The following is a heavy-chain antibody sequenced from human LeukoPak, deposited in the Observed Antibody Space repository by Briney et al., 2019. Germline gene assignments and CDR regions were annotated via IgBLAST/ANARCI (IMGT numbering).Heavy chain of an antibody. CDR3: ARETAPPYYFDY. Sequence: ASVKVSCKASGYTFTNYDINWVRQATGQGLEWMGWMNPNSGNTGYAQKFQGRVTMTRNTSISTAYMELSSLRSEDTAVYYCARETAPPYYFDYWGQGTLVTVSS. J-gene: IGHJ4*02. CDR1: GYTFTNYD. V-gene: IGHV1-8*01. CDR2: MNPNSGNT.